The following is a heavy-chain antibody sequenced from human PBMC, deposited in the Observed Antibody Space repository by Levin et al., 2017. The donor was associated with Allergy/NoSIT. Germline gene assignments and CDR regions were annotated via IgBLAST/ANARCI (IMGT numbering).Heavy chain of an antibody. J-gene: IGHJ6*02. D-gene: IGHD3-3*01. Sequence: KISCKASGGTFSSYAISWVRQAPGQGLEWMGGIIPIFGTANYAQKFQGRVTITADKSTSTAYMELSSLRSEDTAVYYCARDPFLVTIFGVVIIERGLHYGMDGWGQGTTVTVSS. CDR2: IIPIFGTA. CDR1: GGTFSSYA. V-gene: IGHV1-69*06. CDR3: ARDPFLVTIFGVVIIERGLHYGMDG.